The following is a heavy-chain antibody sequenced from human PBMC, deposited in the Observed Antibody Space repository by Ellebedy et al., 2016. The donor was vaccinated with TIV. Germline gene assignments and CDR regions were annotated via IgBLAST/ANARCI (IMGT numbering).Heavy chain of an antibody. CDR2: INPKNGDT. D-gene: IGHD6-19*01. J-gene: IGHJ4*02. CDR3: GRSGYGSGWSFDY. V-gene: IGHV1-2*02. Sequence: AASVKVSCKASGGTFSSYAINWVRQAPGQGLEWMGWINPKNGDTSYAQKFQGRVTMTRDPSISTAYMELSRLGSDDTAVYYCGRSGYGSGWSFDYWGQGTLVTVSS. CDR1: GGTFSSYA.